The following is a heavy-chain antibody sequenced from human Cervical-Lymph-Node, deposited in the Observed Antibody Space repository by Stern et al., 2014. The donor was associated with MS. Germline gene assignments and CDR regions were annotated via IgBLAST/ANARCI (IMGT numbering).Heavy chain of an antibody. V-gene: IGHV1-2*02. CDR1: ENTFTGYY. CDR3: ARISLGSGIDY. D-gene: IGHD1-26*01. CDR2: IYPNSGAT. Sequence: QVQLGQSGAEVKQPGASMKVTCQASENTFTGYYIHWVRQAPGQGLEWMGWIYPNSGATNYAQRFQVRVSLTSDTSNTLAYMELDRLTSDDTAVYYCARISLGSGIDYWGQGSLVTVSS. J-gene: IGHJ4*02.